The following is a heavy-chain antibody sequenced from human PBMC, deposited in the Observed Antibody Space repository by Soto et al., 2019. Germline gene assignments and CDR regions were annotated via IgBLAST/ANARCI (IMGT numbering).Heavy chain of an antibody. D-gene: IGHD3-22*01. CDR3: ARYYFDSSGYSNWFAP. Sequence: SETLSLTCAVSGGSITSGAYYCTWIRQHPGKGLEWIAYIHYSGRTYYNPSVKSRVTISVATSNNQFSLKLSSVTAADTAVYYCARYYFDSSGYSNWFAPWGQGTLVTVSS. J-gene: IGHJ5*02. V-gene: IGHV4-31*11. CDR1: GGSITSGAYY. CDR2: IHYSGRT.